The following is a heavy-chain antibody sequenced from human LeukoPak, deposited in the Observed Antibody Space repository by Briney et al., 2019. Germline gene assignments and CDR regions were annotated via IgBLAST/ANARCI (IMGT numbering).Heavy chain of an antibody. D-gene: IGHD5-18*01. CDR2: INHSGST. Sequence: ETSETLSLTCAVYGGSFSGYYWSWIRQPPGKGLEWIGEINHSGSTNYNPSLKSRVTISVDTSKNQFSLKLSPVTAADTAVYYCARAWGYSYGYDYWGQGTLVTVSS. CDR1: GGSFSGYY. V-gene: IGHV4-34*01. CDR3: ARAWGYSYGYDY. J-gene: IGHJ4*02.